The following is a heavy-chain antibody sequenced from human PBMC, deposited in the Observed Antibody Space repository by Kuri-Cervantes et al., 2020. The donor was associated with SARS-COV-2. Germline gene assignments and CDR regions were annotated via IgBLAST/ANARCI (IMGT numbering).Heavy chain of an antibody. J-gene: IGHJ4*02. D-gene: IGHD4-11*01. CDR3: ARIQATTVIADY. Sequence: SGPTLVKPTQTLTLTCTFSGFSLTTSGMCVNWIRQPPGQAPEWLARIDWDDERYYSSSLRTRLTISKDTSRNQVVLTMTNMDPVDTATYYCARIQATTVIADYWGQGTLVTVSS. V-gene: IGHV2-70*11. CDR1: GFSLTTSGMC. CDR2: IDWDDER.